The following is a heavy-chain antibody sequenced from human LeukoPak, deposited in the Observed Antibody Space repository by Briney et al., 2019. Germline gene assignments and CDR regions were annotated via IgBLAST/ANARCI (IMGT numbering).Heavy chain of an antibody. J-gene: IGHJ4*02. CDR1: GFTFNNYG. Sequence: GGSLRLSCAASGFTFNNYGFHWVRQAPGKGLEWVTVVSYNAGYKHYTDSVKDRFTISRDDSKSTVYLQMNSLRAEDTALYYCAREPIDGDCQFDYWGQGTLVTVS. D-gene: IGHD2-21*02. V-gene: IGHV3-30*12. CDR3: AREPIDGDCQFDY. CDR2: VSYNAGYK.